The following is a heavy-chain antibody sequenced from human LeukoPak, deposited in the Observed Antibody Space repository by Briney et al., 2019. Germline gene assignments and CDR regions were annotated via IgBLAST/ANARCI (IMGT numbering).Heavy chain of an antibody. J-gene: IGHJ4*02. CDR1: GGSISSYY. Sequence: SETLSLTCTVSGGSISSYYWSWIRQPPGRGLKWIGFIYYSGSTNYNPSLKSRVTISVDTSKNQFSLKLSSVTAADTAVYYCARVGYSSGWYVDYWGQGALVTVSS. CDR2: IYYSGST. CDR3: ARVGYSSGWYVDY. V-gene: IGHV4-59*01. D-gene: IGHD6-19*01.